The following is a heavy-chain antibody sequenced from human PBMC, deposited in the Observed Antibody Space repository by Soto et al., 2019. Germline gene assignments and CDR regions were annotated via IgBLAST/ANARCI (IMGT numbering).Heavy chain of an antibody. CDR2: ISAYNGHT. J-gene: IGHJ3*02. V-gene: IGHV1-18*01. D-gene: IGHD1-26*01. Sequence: ASVKVSCKASGYTFTRLGISWVRQAPGQGLEWMGWISAYNGHTNYAQKLQGRVTMTTDTSTSTAYMELRSLRSDGTAVYYCARGGRVVGSAYDIWGQGTMVTVSS. CDR3: ARGGRVVGSAYDI. CDR1: GYTFTRLG.